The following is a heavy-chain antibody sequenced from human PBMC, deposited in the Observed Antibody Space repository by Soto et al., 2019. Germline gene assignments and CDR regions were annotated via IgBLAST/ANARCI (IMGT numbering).Heavy chain of an antibody. CDR2: IYSGGGT. Sequence: EVQLVESGGVSVQPGGSLRLSCAASGFTVSSNYMSWVRQAPGKGLGWVSMIYSGGGTTYADSVKGRFTISRHNSENTLFLQMNSLRAEDTAVYYCARVLEGYQLLSYYYYMDVWGKGTTVTVSS. J-gene: IGHJ6*03. CDR1: GFTVSSNY. V-gene: IGHV3-53*04. CDR3: ARVLEGYQLLSYYYYMDV. D-gene: IGHD2-2*01.